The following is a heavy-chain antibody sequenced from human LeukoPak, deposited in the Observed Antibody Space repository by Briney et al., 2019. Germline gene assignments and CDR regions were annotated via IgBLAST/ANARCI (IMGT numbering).Heavy chain of an antibody. D-gene: IGHD1-26*01. CDR3: ARDLWYSGRRSLESAFDF. J-gene: IGHJ3*01. CDR2: ISSSGRTM. V-gene: IGHV3-48*03. CDR1: GFIFSSYD. Sequence: TGGSLRLSCEASGFIFSSYDMNWVRQAPGKGLEWVSFISSSGRTMYYADSVKGRFTVSRSNAKNSVYLQMNSLRAEDTAVYYCARDLWYSGRRSLESAFDFWGQGTMVTVSS.